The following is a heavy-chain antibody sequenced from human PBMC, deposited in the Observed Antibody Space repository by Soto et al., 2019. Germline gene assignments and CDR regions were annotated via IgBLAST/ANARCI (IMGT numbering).Heavy chain of an antibody. V-gene: IGHV1-69*02. D-gene: IGHD6-6*01. CDR1: GGTFSSYT. CDR3: ARSGSSAYKDYYYYYMDV. Sequence: QVQLVQSGAEVKKPGSSVKVSCKASGGTFSSYTISWVRQAPGQGLEWMGRIIPILGIANHAQKFQGRVTITADKSTSTAYMELSSLRSEDTAVYYCARSGSSAYKDYYYYYMDVWGKGTTVTVSS. J-gene: IGHJ6*03. CDR2: IIPILGIA.